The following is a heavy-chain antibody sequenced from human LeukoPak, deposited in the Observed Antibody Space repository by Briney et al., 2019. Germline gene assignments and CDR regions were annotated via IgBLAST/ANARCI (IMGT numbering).Heavy chain of an antibody. CDR1: GGSISSYY. CDR2: IYYSGST. J-gene: IGHJ6*03. Sequence: SETLSLTCTVSGGSISSYYWSWIRQPPGKGLEWFGYIYYSGSTNYNPSLKSRVTISVDTSKNQISLKLSSVTAADTTVYYCARAPERWYSYGSYTYYYMDVWGKGTTVTVSS. CDR3: ARAPERWYSYGSYTYYYMDV. V-gene: IGHV4-59*01. D-gene: IGHD5-18*01.